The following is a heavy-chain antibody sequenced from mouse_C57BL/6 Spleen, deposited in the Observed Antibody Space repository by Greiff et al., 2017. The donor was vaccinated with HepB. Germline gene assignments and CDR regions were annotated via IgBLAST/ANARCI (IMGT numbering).Heavy chain of an antibody. J-gene: IGHJ4*01. CDR1: GFTFSDYG. CDR3: ASEGSSSYPYYAMDY. V-gene: IGHV5-17*01. CDR2: ISSGSSTI. Sequence: EVQLVESGGGLVKPGGSLKLSCAASGFTFSDYGMHWVRQAPEKGLEWVAYISSGSSTIYYADTVKGRFTISRDNAKNTLFLQMTSLRSEDTAMYYCASEGSSSYPYYAMDYWGQGTSVTVSS. D-gene: IGHD1-1*01.